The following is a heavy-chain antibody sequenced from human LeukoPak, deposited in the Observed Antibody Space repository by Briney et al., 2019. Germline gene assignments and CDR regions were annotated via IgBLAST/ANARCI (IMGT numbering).Heavy chain of an antibody. CDR2: ISETGRTT. CDR1: GFSFDAYA. J-gene: IGHJ4*02. V-gene: IGHV3-23*01. CDR3: AKDHDNTDSYDYFGS. Sequence: PGGSLRISCAASGFSFDAYAMSLVRQAPGKGLEWVSSISETGRTTSYTDSVKGRFTISRDKSKSTLHLQMNRLRAEDTALYFCAKDHDNTDSYDYFGSWGQGTLVTVSS. D-gene: IGHD2-21*02.